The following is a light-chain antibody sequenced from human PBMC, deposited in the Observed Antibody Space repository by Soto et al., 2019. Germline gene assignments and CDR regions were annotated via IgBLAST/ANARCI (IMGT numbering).Light chain of an antibody. J-gene: IGLJ2*01. V-gene: IGLV1-44*01. Sequence: QAVVTQPPSASGTPGQRVTISCSGSSSNIGSNAVNWYQQLPGTAPKLLIYRNNQRPSGVPDRFSGSKSGTSASLAISGLQSEDEADYYCAAWDDSLNGHVLFGGGTKLTVL. CDR3: AAWDDSLNGHVL. CDR1: SSNIGSNA. CDR2: RNN.